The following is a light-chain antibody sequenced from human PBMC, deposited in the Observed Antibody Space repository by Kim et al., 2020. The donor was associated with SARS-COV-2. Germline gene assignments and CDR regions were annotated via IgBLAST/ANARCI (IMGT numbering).Light chain of an antibody. Sequence: DIVMTQSPDSLAVSLGERATINCKSSQSVLYSSNNKNYLAWYQQKPRQHPKLLIYWASTRESGVPDRFSGSGSGTDFTLTISSLQAEDVAVYYCQQYYGTPLTFGGGTKVDIK. CDR1: QSVLYSSNNKNY. J-gene: IGKJ4*01. CDR2: WAS. CDR3: QQYYGTPLT. V-gene: IGKV4-1*01.